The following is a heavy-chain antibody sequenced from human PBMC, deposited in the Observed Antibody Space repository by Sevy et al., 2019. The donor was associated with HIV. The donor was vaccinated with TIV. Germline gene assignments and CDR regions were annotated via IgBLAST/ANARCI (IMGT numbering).Heavy chain of an antibody. CDR1: GFTFSSYS. J-gene: IGHJ6*02. D-gene: IGHD2-2*01. Sequence: GGSLRLSCAASGFTFSSYSMNWVRQAPGKGLEWVSYISSSSSTIYYADSVKGRFTISRDNAKNSLYLQMNSLRDEDTAVYYCARGAYQLLYYYYGMDVWGQGTTVIVSS. CDR2: ISSSSSTI. V-gene: IGHV3-48*02. CDR3: ARGAYQLLYYYYGMDV.